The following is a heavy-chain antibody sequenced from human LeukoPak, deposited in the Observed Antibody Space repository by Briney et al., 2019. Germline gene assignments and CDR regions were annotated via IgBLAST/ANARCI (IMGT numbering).Heavy chain of an antibody. J-gene: IGHJ6*03. CDR2: IKQDGSEK. CDR3: AKAPRVGGDYMDV. V-gene: IGHV3-7*03. Sequence: GGSLRLSCAASGFTFSSYWMSWVRQAPGKGLEWVANIKQDGSEKYYVDSVKGRFTISRDNAKNSLYLQMNSLRAEDTAVYYCAKAPRVGGDYMDVWGKGTTVTVSS. CDR1: GFTFSSYW. D-gene: IGHD3-16*01.